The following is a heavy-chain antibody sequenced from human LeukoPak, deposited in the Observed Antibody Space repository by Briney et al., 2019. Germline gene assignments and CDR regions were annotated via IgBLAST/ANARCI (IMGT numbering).Heavy chain of an antibody. CDR3: ARGFLAAANYYFDY. CDR2: ISYSGRT. D-gene: IGHD6-13*01. Sequence: SETLSLSCTVSDGSISSNSYYWGWIRQPPGKGLEWIGSISYSGRTYYNPSLESRVTISVDASKNQFSLKLSSVTAADTAVYYCARGFLAAANYYFDYWGQGTLVTVSS. J-gene: IGHJ4*02. V-gene: IGHV4-39*07. CDR1: DGSISSNSYY.